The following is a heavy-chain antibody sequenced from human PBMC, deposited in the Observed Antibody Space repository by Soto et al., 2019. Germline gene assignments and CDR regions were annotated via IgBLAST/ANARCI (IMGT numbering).Heavy chain of an antibody. CDR1: RYTFSSYD. V-gene: IGHV1-18*01. CDR3: ARDFDY. Sequence: QVPLVQSGAEVKKPGASVKVSCKASRYTFSSYDINWVRQAPGHGLEWMGWISTYNGNTDYAQKVQGRVTMTTDTSTNTAYMELRNLTSDDTAVYYCARDFDYWGQGTLVTVSS. CDR2: ISTYNGNT. J-gene: IGHJ4*02.